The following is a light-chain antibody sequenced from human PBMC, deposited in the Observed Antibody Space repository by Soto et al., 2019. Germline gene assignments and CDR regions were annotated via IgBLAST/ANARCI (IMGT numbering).Light chain of an antibody. CDR1: QGISSY. CDR3: QQLNYYPRT. J-gene: IGKJ2*01. CDR2: AAS. Sequence: DLQLTQSPSFLSASVGDRVSITCRASQGISSYLAWYQQKPGKAPSLLIYAASTLRGGVPSRFSGSGSGTEFTLTISSLQPEDFATYYCQQLNYYPRTFGQGTKLEI. V-gene: IGKV1-9*01.